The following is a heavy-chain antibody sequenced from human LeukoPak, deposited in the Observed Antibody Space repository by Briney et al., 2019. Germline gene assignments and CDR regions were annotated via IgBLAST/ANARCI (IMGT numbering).Heavy chain of an antibody. Sequence: SVKVSCKASGGTFSSYAISWVRQAPGQGLEWMGGIIPIFGTANYAQKFQGRATITADESTSTAYMELSSLRSEDTAVYYCASPRGLDCSGGSCYWDAFDIWGQGTMVTVSS. CDR1: GGTFSSYA. D-gene: IGHD2-15*01. CDR2: IIPIFGTA. J-gene: IGHJ3*02. CDR3: ASPRGLDCSGGSCYWDAFDI. V-gene: IGHV1-69*13.